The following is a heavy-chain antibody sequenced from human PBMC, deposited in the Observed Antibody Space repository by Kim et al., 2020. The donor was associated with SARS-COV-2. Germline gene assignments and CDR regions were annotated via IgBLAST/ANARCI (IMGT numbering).Heavy chain of an antibody. J-gene: IGHJ4*02. CDR1: GFTFNSYA. CDR3: AKVHGGLWFGENYFDY. CDR2: ISGSGGST. V-gene: IGHV3-23*01. D-gene: IGHD3-10*01. Sequence: GGSLRLSCAASGFTFNSYAMSWVRQAPGKELEWVSAISGSGGSTYYADSMKGRFTISRDNSKNTRYRQMNSLRAEYTAVYYCAKVHGGLWFGENYFDYWGQGTLVTVSS.